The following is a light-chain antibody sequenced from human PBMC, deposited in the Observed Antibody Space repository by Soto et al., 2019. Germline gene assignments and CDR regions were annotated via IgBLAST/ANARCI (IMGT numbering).Light chain of an antibody. J-gene: IGLJ1*01. Sequence: QSALTQPASVSGSPGQSITISCTGTSSDVGGYNYVSWYQQHPGKAPKLLIYDVSNRPSGASNRFSGSKSGNTASLTISGLQAEDEADYYRSSYTGSTTLHYVFGTGTRSPS. CDR1: SSDVGGYNY. CDR2: DVS. V-gene: IGLV2-14*01. CDR3: SSYTGSTTLHYV.